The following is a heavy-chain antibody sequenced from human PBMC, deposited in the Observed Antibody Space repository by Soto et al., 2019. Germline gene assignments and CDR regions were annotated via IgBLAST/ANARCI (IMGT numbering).Heavy chain of an antibody. V-gene: IGHV6-1*01. CDR1: GDSVSSNSAA. J-gene: IGHJ4*02. CDR3: AREPQGEAAAGTGGYFDY. CDR2: TYYRSKWYN. D-gene: IGHD6-13*01. Sequence: SQTLSLTCAISGDSVSSNSAAWNWIRQSPSRSLEWLGRTYYRSKWYNDYAVSVKSRITINPDTSKDQFSLQLNSVTPEDTAVYYCAREPQGEAAAGTGGYFDYWGQGTLVTVSS.